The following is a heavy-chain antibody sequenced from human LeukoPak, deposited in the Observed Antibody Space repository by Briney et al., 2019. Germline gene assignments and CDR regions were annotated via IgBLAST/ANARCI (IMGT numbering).Heavy chain of an antibody. V-gene: IGHV3-48*04. J-gene: IGHJ4*02. CDR3: ARGTGIWSIVGAYLDY. D-gene: IGHD1-26*01. CDR1: GLTFSNYG. Sequence: GGSLKLSCAVSGLTFSNYGTHWVRQAPGKGLEWVSYISSSGSTIYYADSVKGRFTISRDNAKNSLYLQMNSLRAEDTAVYYCARGTGIWSIVGAYLDYWGQGTLVTVSS. CDR2: ISSSGSTI.